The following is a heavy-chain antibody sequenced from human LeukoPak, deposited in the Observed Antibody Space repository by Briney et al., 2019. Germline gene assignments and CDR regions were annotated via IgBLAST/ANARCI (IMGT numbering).Heavy chain of an antibody. V-gene: IGHV3-66*01. Sequence: GGSLRLSCAASGFTVSSNYMSWVRQAPGKGLEWVSVIYSGGSTYYADSVKGRFTISRDNSKNTLYLQMNSLRAEDTAVYYCAKRLAYGSGGSDYFDYWGQGTLVTVSS. CDR2: IYSGGST. CDR3: AKRLAYGSGGSDYFDY. CDR1: GFTVSSNY. D-gene: IGHD3-10*01. J-gene: IGHJ4*02.